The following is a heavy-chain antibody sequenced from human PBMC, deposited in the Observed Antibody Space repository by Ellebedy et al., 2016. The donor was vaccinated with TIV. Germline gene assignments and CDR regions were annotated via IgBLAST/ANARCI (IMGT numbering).Heavy chain of an antibody. CDR1: GFTFSSYA. J-gene: IGHJ4*02. CDR2: ISYDGSNK. CDR3: ARVGIAAAGTRGCFDY. Sequence: PGGSLRLSCAASGFTFSSYAIHWVRQAPGKGLEWVAVISYDGSNKYYADSVKGRFTISRDNSKNTLYLQMNSLRAEDTAGYYCARVGIAAAGTRGCFDYWGQGTLVTVSS. V-gene: IGHV3-30-3*01. D-gene: IGHD6-13*01.